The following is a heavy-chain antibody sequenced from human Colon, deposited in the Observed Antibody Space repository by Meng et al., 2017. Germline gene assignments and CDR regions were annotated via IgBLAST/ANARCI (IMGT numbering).Heavy chain of an antibody. Sequence: QVQAKESGTGPVGSSGTLSLPCTVPGGSVSSGSYYWSWIRQPPGKGLEWIGYIYYSGSTNYNPSLKSRVTISVDTSKNQFSLKLSSVTAADTAVYYCGRDQGRQLINHWGQGTLVTVSS. J-gene: IGHJ4*02. V-gene: IGHV4-61*01. CDR3: GRDQGRQLINH. CDR1: GGSVSSGSYY. CDR2: IYYSGST. D-gene: IGHD1-1*01.